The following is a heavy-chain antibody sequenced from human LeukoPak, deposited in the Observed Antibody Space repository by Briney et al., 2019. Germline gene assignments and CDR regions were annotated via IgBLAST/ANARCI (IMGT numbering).Heavy chain of an antibody. D-gene: IGHD5-12*01. J-gene: IGHJ4*02. CDR2: ISSSSSYI. CDR1: GFTFSSYS. CDR3: AGDSRDGYNPSYFDY. V-gene: IGHV3-21*01. Sequence: GGSLRLSCAASGFTFSSYSMNWVRQAPGKGLEWVSSISSSSSYIYYAGSVKGRFTISRDNAKNSLYLQMNSLRAEDTAVYYCAGDSRDGYNPSYFDYWGQGTLVTVSS.